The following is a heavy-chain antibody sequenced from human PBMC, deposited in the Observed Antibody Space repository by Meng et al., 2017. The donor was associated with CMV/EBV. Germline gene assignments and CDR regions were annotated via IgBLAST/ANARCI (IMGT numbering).Heavy chain of an antibody. Sequence: GSLRLSCAVYGGSFSGYYWSWIRRPPGKGLEWIGEINHSGSTNYNPSLKSRVTISVDTSKNQFSLKLSSVTAADTAVYYCARDRWVSSWGYYYGMDVWGQGTTVTVSS. D-gene: IGHD6-13*01. CDR1: GGSFSGYY. CDR2: INHSGST. CDR3: ARDRWVSSWGYYYGMDV. V-gene: IGHV4-34*01. J-gene: IGHJ6*02.